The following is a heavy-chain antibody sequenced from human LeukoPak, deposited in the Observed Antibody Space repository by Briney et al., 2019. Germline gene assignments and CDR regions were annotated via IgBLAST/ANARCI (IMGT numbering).Heavy chain of an antibody. CDR3: AATYYYDGSGDY. D-gene: IGHD3-22*01. J-gene: IGHJ4*02. CDR1: GFTFSSYE. V-gene: IGHV3-48*03. CDR2: ISSTGSNI. Sequence: GGSLRLSCAASGFTFSSYEMNWVRQAPGKGLEWVSYISSTGSNIYYADSVKGRFTISRDNAKNSLYLLMNSLRTEDTAVYYCAATYYYDGSGDYWGQGSLVTVSS.